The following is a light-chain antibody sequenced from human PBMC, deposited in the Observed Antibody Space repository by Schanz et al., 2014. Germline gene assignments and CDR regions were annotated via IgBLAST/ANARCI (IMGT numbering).Light chain of an antibody. J-gene: IGKJ4*01. CDR1: QSVSSY. Sequence: EIVLTQSPATLSLSPGERATLSCRASQSVSSYLAWYQQKPGQAPRLLIYDASNRATGIPARFSGSGSGTDFTLTISSLEPEDFAFYYCQHRRNWPLTFGGGTKVEIK. V-gene: IGKV3-11*01. CDR2: DAS. CDR3: QHRRNWPLT.